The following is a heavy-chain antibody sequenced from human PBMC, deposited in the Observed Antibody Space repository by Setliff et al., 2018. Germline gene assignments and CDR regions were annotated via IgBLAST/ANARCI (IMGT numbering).Heavy chain of an antibody. D-gene: IGHD3-16*01. CDR3: ARLLPLVGPGGPFDY. J-gene: IGHJ4*02. Sequence: ASVKVSCKASGGIFSSYAISWVRQAPGQGLEWMGGIIPIFGTANYAHKFQGRVTITADESTSTAYVELNSLRSEDTAVYYCARLLPLVGPGGPFDYWGQGTLVTVSS. V-gene: IGHV1-69*13. CDR1: GGIFSSYA. CDR2: IIPIFGTA.